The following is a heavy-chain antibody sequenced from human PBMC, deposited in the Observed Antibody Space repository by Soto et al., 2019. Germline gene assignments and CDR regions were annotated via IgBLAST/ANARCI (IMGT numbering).Heavy chain of an antibody. D-gene: IGHD3-22*01. J-gene: IGHJ4*02. Sequence: PGESLKISCQASGYTFASHWIGWVRQMPGKGLEWMGIVYPGDSDTRCSPSFQGQISISADKSINTAYLQWSSLKASDTAMFYFPRFSGFQSFYYLSYFDSGGQGTLVTVSS. CDR3: PRFSGFQSFYYLSYFDS. CDR1: GYTFASHW. V-gene: IGHV5-51*01. CDR2: VYPGDSDT.